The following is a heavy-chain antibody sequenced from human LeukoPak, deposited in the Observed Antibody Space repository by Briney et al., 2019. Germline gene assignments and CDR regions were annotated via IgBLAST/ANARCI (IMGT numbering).Heavy chain of an antibody. J-gene: IGHJ4*02. D-gene: IGHD3-10*01. V-gene: IGHV4-34*01. Sequence: SSETLSLTCAVYGGSFSGYYWSWIRQPPGKGLEWIGEINHSGSTNYNPSLKSRVTISVDTSKNQFSLMLSSVTAADTAVYYCAASYGSGSYFFDYWGQGTLVTVSS. CDR2: INHSGST. CDR3: AASYGSGSYFFDY. CDR1: GGSFSGYY.